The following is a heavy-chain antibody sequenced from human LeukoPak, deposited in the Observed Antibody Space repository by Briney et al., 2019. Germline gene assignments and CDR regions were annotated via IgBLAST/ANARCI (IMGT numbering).Heavy chain of an antibody. V-gene: IGHV1-46*01. Sequence: ASVKVSCKASGYTFTSYYMHWARQAPGQGLEWMGIINPSGGSTSYAQKFQGRVTMTRDMSTSTVYMELSSLRSEDTAVYYCARVVAVAGDDYWGQGTLVTVSS. J-gene: IGHJ4*02. D-gene: IGHD6-19*01. CDR2: INPSGGST. CDR1: GYTFTSYY. CDR3: ARVVAVAGDDY.